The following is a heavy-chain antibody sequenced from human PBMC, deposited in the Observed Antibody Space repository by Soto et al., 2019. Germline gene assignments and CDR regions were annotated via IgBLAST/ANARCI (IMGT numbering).Heavy chain of an antibody. V-gene: IGHV3-21*01. CDR2: ISSSSSYI. J-gene: IGHJ4*02. Sequence: GGSLRLSCAASGFTFSSYSMNWVRQAPGKGLEWVSSISSSSSYIYYADSVKGRFTISRDNAKNSLYLQMNSLRAEDTAVYYCARDNVNYYYDSSGYPDYWGQGTLVTVSS. CDR1: GFTFSSYS. CDR3: ARDNVNYYYDSSGYPDY. D-gene: IGHD3-22*01.